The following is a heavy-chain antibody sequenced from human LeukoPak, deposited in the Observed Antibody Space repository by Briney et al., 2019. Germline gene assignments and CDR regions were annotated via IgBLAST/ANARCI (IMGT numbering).Heavy chain of an antibody. CDR3: VRGFGNSFDN. CDR2: LNTDESYT. D-gene: IGHD2-15*01. J-gene: IGHJ4*02. Sequence: GGSLRLSCTASGFTYRSYWMHWVRQAPGKGLVWVARLNTDESYTSYVDSVKGRFAISRDNAENTLHLQMNSLRAEDTAVYYCVRGFGNSFDNWGQGTLVTVSS. V-gene: IGHV3-74*01. CDR1: GFTYRSYW.